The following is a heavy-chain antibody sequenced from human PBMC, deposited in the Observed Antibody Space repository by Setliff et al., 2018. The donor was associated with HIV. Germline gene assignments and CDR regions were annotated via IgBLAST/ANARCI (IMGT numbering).Heavy chain of an antibody. D-gene: IGHD3-10*01. J-gene: IGHJ4*02. CDR1: GDSITNDDYY. V-gene: IGHV4-39*01. CDR3: ARQGGYNSPLMV. Sequence: SETLSLTCTVSGDSITNDDYYWGWIRQPPGKGLEWIAIIHYNGRTYYDPSLKSRVTIFVDASKNQFFLQLISVTAADTAVYYCARQGGYNSPLMVWGQGKLVTVSS. CDR2: IHYNGRT.